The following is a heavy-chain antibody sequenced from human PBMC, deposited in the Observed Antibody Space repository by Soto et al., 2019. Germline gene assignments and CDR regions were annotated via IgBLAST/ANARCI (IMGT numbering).Heavy chain of an antibody. CDR2: VHGSDDK. Sequence: QITLQESGPTLVKPTQTLTLTCTFSGFSLTTSAVAVGWIRQPPGKALEWLAIVHGSDDKFYSPSLKSRLTVTKENPKKRLVLTLTDMDHVDTATYLCVRRYDPYYFDYRGQGTLVTLSS. D-gene: IGHD1-1*01. CDR3: VRRYDPYYFDY. CDR1: GFSLTTSAVA. V-gene: IGHV2-5*01. J-gene: IGHJ4*02.